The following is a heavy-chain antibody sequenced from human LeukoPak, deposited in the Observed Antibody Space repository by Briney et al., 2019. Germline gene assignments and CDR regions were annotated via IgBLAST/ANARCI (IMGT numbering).Heavy chain of an antibody. V-gene: IGHV4-31*03. CDR2: IYYSGST. CDR3: ARLSSPVGPMR. CDR1: GGSISSGGYY. J-gene: IGHJ4*02. D-gene: IGHD1-26*01. Sequence: PSETLSLTCTVSGGSISSGGYYWSWIRPLPGKGLEWIGYIYYSGSTYYNASLKSRVTISVDTSKNQFSLKLSSVTAADTAVYYCARLSSPVGPMRWGRGTLVTVSS.